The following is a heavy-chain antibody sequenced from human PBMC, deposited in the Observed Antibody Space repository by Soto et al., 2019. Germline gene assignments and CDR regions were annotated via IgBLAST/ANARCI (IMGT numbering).Heavy chain of an antibody. J-gene: IGHJ6*02. CDR1: GGTFSSYA. V-gene: IGHV1-69*12. CDR3: ASSGYCSGGSCSYPQYYYYGMDV. Sequence: QVQLVQSGAEVKKPGSSVKVSCKASGGTFSSYAISWVRQAPGQGLEWMGGIIPIFGTANYAQKFQGSVTITADESTSTAYMELSSLRSEDTAVYYCASSGYCSGGSCSYPQYYYYGMDVWGQGTTVTVSS. D-gene: IGHD2-15*01. CDR2: IIPIFGTA.